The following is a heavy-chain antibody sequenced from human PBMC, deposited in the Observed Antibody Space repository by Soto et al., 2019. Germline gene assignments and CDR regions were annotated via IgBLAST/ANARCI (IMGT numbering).Heavy chain of an antibody. V-gene: IGHV4-34*01. CDR2: ISQTETT. D-gene: IGHD2-15*01. Sequence: SETLSLACVVYGECFGGFYLSWVRQSPGKGLEWIVEISQTETTGYSPSLKSRVSISADTSKKQFSLTLTSVTTADTAVYYCVHSPNVAVDHWGHGTLVTVSS. J-gene: IGHJ4*01. CDR3: VHSPNVAVDH. CDR1: GECFGGFY.